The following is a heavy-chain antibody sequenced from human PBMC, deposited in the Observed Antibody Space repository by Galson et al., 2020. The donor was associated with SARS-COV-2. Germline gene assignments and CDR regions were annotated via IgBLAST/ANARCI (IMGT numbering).Heavy chain of an antibody. Sequence: GGSLRLSCAASGFTFSSYAMSWVRQAPGKGLEWVSAISGSGGSTYYADSVKGRFTISRDNSKNTLYLQMNSLRAEDTAVYYCAKDSTRGSEMTIFGVVNPHYYMDVWGKGTTVTVSS. D-gene: IGHD3-3*01. J-gene: IGHJ6*03. CDR1: GFTFSSYA. V-gene: IGHV3-23*01. CDR3: AKDSTRGSEMTIFGVVNPHYYMDV. CDR2: ISGSGGST.